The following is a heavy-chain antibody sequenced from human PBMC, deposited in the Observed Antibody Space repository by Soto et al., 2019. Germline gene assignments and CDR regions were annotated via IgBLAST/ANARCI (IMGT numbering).Heavy chain of an antibody. V-gene: IGHV1-8*01. CDR2: MKPNSGNT. D-gene: IGHD1-1*01. Sequence: QVQLVQSGAEVKKPGASVKVSCKASGYTFTSYDINWVRQATGQGLEWMGWMKPNSGNTGYAQKFQGRVTMTRNTSISTAYMGLSSLRSEATAVYCCARQPFAHGTCDYWGQATLVTVSS. J-gene: IGHJ4*02. CDR3: ARQPFAHGTCDY. CDR1: GYTFTSYD.